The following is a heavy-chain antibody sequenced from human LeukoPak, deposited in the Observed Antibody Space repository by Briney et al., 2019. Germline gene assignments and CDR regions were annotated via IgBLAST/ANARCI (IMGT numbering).Heavy chain of an antibody. V-gene: IGHV1-69*05. CDR1: GGTFSKYA. CDR3: ARAQAGNYDWLLDL. Sequence: SVKVSCKASGGTFSKYALSWVRQAPGQGLEWMGAIIPFLDTSNYPPKFQDRVTITTDESTSTAYMDLSSLRSDDTAVYYCARAQAGNYDWLLDLWGQGTRVTVSS. CDR2: IIPFLDTS. J-gene: IGHJ5*02. D-gene: IGHD5-12*01.